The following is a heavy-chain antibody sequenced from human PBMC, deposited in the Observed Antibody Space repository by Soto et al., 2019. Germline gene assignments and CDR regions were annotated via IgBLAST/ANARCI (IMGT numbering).Heavy chain of an antibody. CDR3: ARERLSSSWYRGNDAFDI. D-gene: IGHD6-13*01. J-gene: IGHJ3*02. CDR2: ISTYNGNT. Sequence: ASVKVSCKASGYTFTTYDISWVRQAPGQGLEWMGRISTYNGNTNYPQKLQGRVTMTTDTSTSTAYMELRSLRSDDTAVYYCARERLSSSWYRGNDAFDIWGQGTMVTVSS. V-gene: IGHV1-18*01. CDR1: GYTFTTYD.